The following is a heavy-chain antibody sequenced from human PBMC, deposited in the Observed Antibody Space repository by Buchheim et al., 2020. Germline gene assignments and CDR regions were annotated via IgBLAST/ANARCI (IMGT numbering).Heavy chain of an antibody. J-gene: IGHJ4*02. CDR1: GGSISSSRNY. CDR2: VYYSGST. V-gene: IGHV4-39*01. Sequence: QLQLQESGPGLVKPSETLSLTCSVSGGSISSSRNYWGWIRQPPGKGLEWIGYVYYSGSTYYTPSLKSRVTISVDTSKNQFSLKLSSVTAADTAVYYCARRATTPITRYYFDFWGQGTL. CDR3: ARRATTPITRYYFDF. D-gene: IGHD3-16*01.